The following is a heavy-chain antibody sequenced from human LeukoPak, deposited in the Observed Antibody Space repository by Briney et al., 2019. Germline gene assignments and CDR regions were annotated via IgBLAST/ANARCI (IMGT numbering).Heavy chain of an antibody. CDR2: INRYGSST. V-gene: IGHV3-74*01. CDR3: ARTPSNTWSNWFDP. J-gene: IGHJ5*02. CDR1: GFTFSNYW. Sequence: GVSLRLSCAASGFTFSNYWMHWVRQAPGKGLVWVSRINRYGSSTHYSDSVKGRFTISRDTVKNSLYLQTNNLSSGANAVYDCARTPSNTWSNWFDPWGQGTLVIVSS. D-gene: IGHD1-1*01.